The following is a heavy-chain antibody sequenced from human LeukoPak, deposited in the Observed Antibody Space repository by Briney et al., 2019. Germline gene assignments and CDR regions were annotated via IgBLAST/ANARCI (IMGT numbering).Heavy chain of an antibody. V-gene: IGHV3-30*04. J-gene: IGHJ6*04. D-gene: IGHD1-26*01. CDR2: ISYDGSNK. CDR3: ARDGSSGRGYYYYYGMDV. CDR1: GFTFSSYA. Sequence: GRSLRLSCATSGFTFSSYAMHWVRQAPGKGLEWVAVISYDGSNKYYADSVKGRFTTSRDNSKNTLYLQVNSLRAEDTAVYYCARDGSSGRGYYYYYGMDVWGEGTTVTVSS.